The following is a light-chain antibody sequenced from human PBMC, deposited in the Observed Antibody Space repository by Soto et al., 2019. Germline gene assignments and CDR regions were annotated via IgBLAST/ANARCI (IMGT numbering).Light chain of an antibody. J-gene: IGKJ4*01. CDR3: QQHINWPLT. Sequence: EIVLTQSPATLSLSPGERATLSCRASQSVSSYLAWYQQKPGQAPRLLIYDASNRATDIPARFSGSGSGADFTLTISSLEPGDFALYYCQQHINWPLTFGGGTKV. V-gene: IGKV3-11*01. CDR2: DAS. CDR1: QSVSSY.